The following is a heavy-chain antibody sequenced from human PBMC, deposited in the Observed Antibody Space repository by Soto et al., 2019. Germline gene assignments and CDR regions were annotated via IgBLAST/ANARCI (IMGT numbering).Heavy chain of an antibody. D-gene: IGHD3-3*01. Sequence: GGSLRLSCAASGFTFSSYGMHWVRQAPGKGLEWVAVIWYDGSNKYYADSVKGRFTISRDNSKNTLHLQMNSLRAEETAVYYCARDPYYDFWSGYRGHEIDYWGQGTLVTVSS. CDR2: IWYDGSNK. CDR3: ARDPYYDFWSGYRGHEIDY. CDR1: GFTFSSYG. V-gene: IGHV3-33*01. J-gene: IGHJ4*02.